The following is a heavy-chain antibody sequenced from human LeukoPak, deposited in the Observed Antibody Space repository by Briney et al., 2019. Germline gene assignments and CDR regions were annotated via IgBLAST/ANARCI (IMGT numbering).Heavy chain of an antibody. CDR3: ARDRRYYFDY. Sequence: SQTLSLTCTVSGGSISSGGYYWSWIRQHPGKGLEWIGYIYYSGSTYYNPSLKSRVTITVDTSKNQFSLKLSSVTAADTAVYYCARDRRYYFDYWGQGTLVTVSS. V-gene: IGHV4-31*03. J-gene: IGHJ4*02. CDR1: GGSISSGGYY. CDR2: IYYSGST.